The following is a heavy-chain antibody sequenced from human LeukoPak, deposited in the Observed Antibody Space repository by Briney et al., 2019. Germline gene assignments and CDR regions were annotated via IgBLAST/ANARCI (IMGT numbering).Heavy chain of an antibody. V-gene: IGHV4-38-2*02. CDR3: ARLDYYDSSGYYYVHWFDP. CDR1: GYSISSGYY. D-gene: IGHD3-22*01. J-gene: IGHJ5*02. CDR2: IYYSGST. Sequence: SETLSLTCTVSGYSISSGYYWGWIRQPPGKGLEWIGSIYYSGSTYYNPSLKSRVTISVDTSKNQFSLKLSSVTAADTAVYYCARLDYYDSSGYYYVHWFDPWGQGTLVTVSS.